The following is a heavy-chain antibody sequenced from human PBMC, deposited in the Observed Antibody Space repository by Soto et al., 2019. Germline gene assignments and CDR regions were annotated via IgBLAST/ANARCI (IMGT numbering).Heavy chain of an antibody. D-gene: IGHD2-2*01. V-gene: IGHV3-33*01. CDR2: IWYDGSNK. Sequence: PGGSLRLSCAASGFTFSSYGMHWVRQAPGKGLEWVAVIWYDGSNKYYADSVKGRFTISRDNSKNTLYLQMNSLRDEDTAVYYCARDPSSRTRFDYWGQGTLVTVSS. CDR3: ARDPSSRTRFDY. CDR1: GFTFSSYG. J-gene: IGHJ4*02.